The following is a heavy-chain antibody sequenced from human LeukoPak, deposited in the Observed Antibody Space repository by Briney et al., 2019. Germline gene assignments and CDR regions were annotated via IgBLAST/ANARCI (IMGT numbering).Heavy chain of an antibody. J-gene: IGHJ5*02. CDR2: INPNSGGT. Sequence: ASVKVSCKASGYTFTGYYMHWVRQAPGQGLEWMGWINPNSGGTNYAQKFQGRVTMTRDTSISTPYMELSRLRSDDTAVYYCARGWPGWNYPNWFDPWGQGTLVTVSS. V-gene: IGHV1-2*02. CDR3: ARGWPGWNYPNWFDP. D-gene: IGHD1-7*01. CDR1: GYTFTGYY.